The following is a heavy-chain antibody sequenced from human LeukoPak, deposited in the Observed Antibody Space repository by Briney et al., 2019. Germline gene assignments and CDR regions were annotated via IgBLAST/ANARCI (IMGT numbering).Heavy chain of an antibody. CDR2: ISYDGSNK. D-gene: IGHD5-12*01. CDR3: AKDLGYSGYAPDYYYYGVDV. CDR1: GFTFSSYG. V-gene: IGHV3-30*18. J-gene: IGHJ6*02. Sequence: GGSLRLSCAASGFTFSSYGMHWVRQAPGKGLEWVAVISYDGSNKYYADSVKGRFTISRDNSKNTLYLQMNSLRAEDTAVYYCAKDLGYSGYAPDYYYYGVDVWGQGTTVTVSS.